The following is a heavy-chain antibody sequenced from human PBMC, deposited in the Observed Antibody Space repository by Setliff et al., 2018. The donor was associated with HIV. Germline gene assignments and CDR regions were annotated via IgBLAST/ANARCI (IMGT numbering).Heavy chain of an antibody. CDR2: ISSSGST. CDR3: AAYRSGAHWFDP. Sequence: SETLSLTCTVSGVPISSGLYYWNWIRQPAGKGLEWIGRISSSGSTTYNPSLKSRVTISVDTAKNQFSLKLSSVTAADTAVYYCAAYRSGAHWFDPWGQGTLVTVSS. J-gene: IGHJ5*02. CDR1: GVPISSGLYY. V-gene: IGHV4-61*02. D-gene: IGHD1-1*01.